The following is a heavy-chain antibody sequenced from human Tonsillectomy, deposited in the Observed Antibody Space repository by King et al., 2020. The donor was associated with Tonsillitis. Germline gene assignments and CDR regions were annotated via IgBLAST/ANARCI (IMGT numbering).Heavy chain of an antibody. Sequence: QLQESGPGLVKPSETLSLTCAVSGYSISSGYYWGXXRQPPGKGLEWIGSIFHSGSTYYNPSLKSRVTISVDTSKNQFSLKLSSVTAADTAVYYCASTYDSSGYYYPFDYWGQGTLVTVSS. CDR2: IFHSGST. CDR1: GYSISSGYY. J-gene: IGHJ4*02. D-gene: IGHD3-22*01. CDR3: ASTYDSSGYYYPFDY. V-gene: IGHV4-38-2*01.